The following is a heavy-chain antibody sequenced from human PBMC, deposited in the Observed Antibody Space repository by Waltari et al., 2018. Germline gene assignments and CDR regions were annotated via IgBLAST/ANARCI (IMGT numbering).Heavy chain of an antibody. V-gene: IGHV3-72*01. J-gene: IGHJ2*01. D-gene: IGHD1-26*01. CDR2: TRNKANRYIT. CDR3: AREPVGAGALWYFDL. Sequence: EVQLVESGGGLVQPGGSLRLSCAASGFTFSDHYMDWVRQAPGRGLEWVGRTRNKANRYITEYAASLKGRFTISRDDSKNSRYLQMNSLKTEDTAVYYCAREPVGAGALWYFDLWGRGTLVTVSS. CDR1: GFTFSDHY.